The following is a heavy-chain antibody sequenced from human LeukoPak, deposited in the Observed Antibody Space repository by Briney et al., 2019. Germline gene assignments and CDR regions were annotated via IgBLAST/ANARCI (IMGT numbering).Heavy chain of an antibody. CDR3: AAEYEYGDHDY. D-gene: IGHD4-17*01. V-gene: IGHV4-59*11. J-gene: IGHJ4*02. CDR1: GASLSSHY. CDR2: IYHSGTT. Sequence: PSETLSLTCTVSGASLSSHYWYWIRQSPGKGLEWIGYIYHSGTTKYNPSLKSRVTISADTSKSQLSLTVSSVTAADTAVYYCAAEYEYGDHDYWGQGTLVTVSS.